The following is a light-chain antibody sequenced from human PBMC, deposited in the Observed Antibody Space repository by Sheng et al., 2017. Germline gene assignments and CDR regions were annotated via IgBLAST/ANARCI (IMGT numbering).Light chain of an antibody. CDR3: QQYYNYPPLT. CDR2: KAS. J-gene: IGKJ4*01. CDR1: QSLGNW. Sequence: DIQMTQSPSTLSASVGDRVTITCRASQSLGNWLSWYQQKSGRAPELLIYKASNLQTGVPSRFSGSGAGTEFTLTISSLQPDDSATYYCQQYYNYPPLTFGGGTKVEIK. V-gene: IGKV1-5*03.